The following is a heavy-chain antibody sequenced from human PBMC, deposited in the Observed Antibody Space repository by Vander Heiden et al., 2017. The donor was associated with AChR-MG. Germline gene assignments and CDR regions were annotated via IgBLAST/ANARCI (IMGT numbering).Heavy chain of an antibody. D-gene: IGHD1-26*01. CDR2: INPSLDST. Sequence: QVQLVQSGAEVKKPGASLKVPCKTPGFTFPNDHMHGVRLAPGQGLELVGTINPSLDSTHYAQKFQGRVRMTRDTSTKTVYMDMTSLRPEDTAVYFCARELTGSFYFDFWGQGSLVTVSS. V-gene: IGHV1-46*03. CDR3: ARELTGSFYFDF. CDR1: GFTFPNDH. J-gene: IGHJ4*02.